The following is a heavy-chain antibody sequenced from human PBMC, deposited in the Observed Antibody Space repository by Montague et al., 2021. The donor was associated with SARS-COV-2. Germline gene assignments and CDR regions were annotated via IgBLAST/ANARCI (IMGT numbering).Heavy chain of an antibody. D-gene: IGHD3-10*01. CDR3: VRPASGIGNAFDV. CDR2: IYFSGST. Sequence: SETLSLTCTVSGGSIRSSSYYWGWFRQPPGQGPEWIGNIYFSGSTYYNPSLKSRVTISVDTSKDQFSLNLNSVTVADTAIYFCVRPASGIGNAFDVWGQGTMVNVSS. CDR1: GGSIRSSSYY. J-gene: IGHJ3*01. V-gene: IGHV4-39*01.